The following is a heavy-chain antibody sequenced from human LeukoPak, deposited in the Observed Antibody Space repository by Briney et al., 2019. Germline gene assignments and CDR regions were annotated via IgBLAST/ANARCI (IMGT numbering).Heavy chain of an antibody. D-gene: IGHD3-16*01. CDR1: GFTFSSHA. CDR2: ISDSGGST. V-gene: IGHV3-23*01. J-gene: IGHJ3*02. CDR3: AKVGGGGFDI. Sequence: GGSLRLSCAASGFTFSSHAMSWVRQAPGKGLEWVSVISDSGGSTDYADSVKGRFTISRDNSKNTLYLQMNSLRVEEMAVYYCAKVGGGGFDIWGQGTMVTVSS.